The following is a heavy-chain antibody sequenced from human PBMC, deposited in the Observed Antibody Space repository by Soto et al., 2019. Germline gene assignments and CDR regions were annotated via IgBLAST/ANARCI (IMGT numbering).Heavy chain of an antibody. V-gene: IGHV3-30-3*01. CDR1: GFTFSNYA. Sequence: QVHLVESGGGVVQPGRSLRVSCAASGFTFSNYAMHWVRQAPGKGLEWVAVISHDGSNYYYADSVKGRFTISRDNSKSTLYLQVNSLTTEDTAVYYCVSDAPGLYSSSWFDLFDFWGQGTLVSVPS. CDR3: VSDAPGLYSSSWFDLFDF. J-gene: IGHJ4*02. D-gene: IGHD6-13*01. CDR2: ISHDGSNY.